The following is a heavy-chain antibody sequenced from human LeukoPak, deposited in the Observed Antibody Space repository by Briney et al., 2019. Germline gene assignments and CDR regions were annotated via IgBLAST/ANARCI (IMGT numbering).Heavy chain of an antibody. CDR3: ARGLGATAVYYYMDV. V-gene: IGHV1-69*01. Sequence: AAVTVSCKGSGGTVSRWAISGLGQAPGQGGEGVGGVIPIFGTANYAPTFQGRVTITPDASTSTASMELSSLRSADTAVYYCARGLGATAVYYYMDVWGKGTTVTASS. CDR1: GGTVSRWA. J-gene: IGHJ6*03. CDR2: VIPIFGTA. D-gene: IGHD6-13*01.